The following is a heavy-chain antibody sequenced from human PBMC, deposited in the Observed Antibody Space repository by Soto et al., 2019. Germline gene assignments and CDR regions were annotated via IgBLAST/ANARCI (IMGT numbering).Heavy chain of an antibody. J-gene: IGHJ4*02. V-gene: IGHV4-59*01. CDR2: FYYSGST. Sequence: TSETLSLTCTVSGGSISSYYWSWIRQPPGKGLEWIGYFYYSGSTNYNPSLKSRVTISVDTSKNQFSLKLSSVTAADTAVYYCERGTLTSYIHYCGQGTLVTVSS. CDR3: ERGTLTSYIHY. CDR1: GGSISSYY.